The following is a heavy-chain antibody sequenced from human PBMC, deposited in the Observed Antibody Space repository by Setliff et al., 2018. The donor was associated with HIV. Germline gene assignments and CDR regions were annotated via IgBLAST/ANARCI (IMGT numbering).Heavy chain of an antibody. CDR1: GGTFSSYA. D-gene: IGHD1-26*01. J-gene: IGHJ4*02. V-gene: IGHV1-69*06. CDR2: IIPIFATA. CDR3: AIENRGGVGTPYYFDY. Sequence: SVKVSCKASGGTFSSYAISWVRQAPGQGLEWMGGIIPIFATANYAQKFRGRLTMTEDTSTDTAYMELTSLRSDDTAIYYCAIENRGGVGTPYYFDYWGQGTLVTVSS.